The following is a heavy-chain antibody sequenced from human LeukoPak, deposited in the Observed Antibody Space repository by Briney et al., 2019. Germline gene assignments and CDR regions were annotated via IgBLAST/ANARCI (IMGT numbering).Heavy chain of an antibody. CDR2: FHPEDDEI. V-gene: IGHV1-24*01. Sequence: GASVKVSCTASGSSLSGLSMHWVRHSPPKGLEWLGGFHPEDDEIIYAQNFQGRVTMTEDTSTDTAYMEVRSLRSEDTAVYFCVTGDHSPYYFQYWGQGTLVTVSS. CDR1: GSSLSGLS. D-gene: IGHD1-26*01. CDR3: VTGDHSPYYFQY. J-gene: IGHJ4*02.